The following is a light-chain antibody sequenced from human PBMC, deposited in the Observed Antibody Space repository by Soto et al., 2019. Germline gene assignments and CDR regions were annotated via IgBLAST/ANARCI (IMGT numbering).Light chain of an antibody. J-gene: IGKJ1*01. CDR3: QQYNNGLPLT. CDR2: GAS. V-gene: IGKV3-15*01. Sequence: EMVMTQSPATLSVSPGERATLSCRASQSVSSNLAWYQQKPGQAPRLLIYGASNMATGVPARFSGSGSGTQFTLTLSSLQSEDFAVDYCQQYNNGLPLTFGQGTKVDIK. CDR1: QSVSSN.